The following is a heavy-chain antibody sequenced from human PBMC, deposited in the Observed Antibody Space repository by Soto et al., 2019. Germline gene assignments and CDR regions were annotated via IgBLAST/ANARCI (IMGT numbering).Heavy chain of an antibody. CDR1: GGTFSSYA. V-gene: IGHV1-69*13. J-gene: IGHJ4*02. Sequence: ASVKVSCKASGGTFSSYAISWVRQAPGQGLEWMGGIIPIFGTANYAQKFQGRVTITADESTSTAYMELSSLRSEDTAVYYCARVGQWLVRGPDYLDYSGQGTLVTVSS. D-gene: IGHD6-19*01. CDR3: ARVGQWLVRGPDYLDY. CDR2: IIPIFGTA.